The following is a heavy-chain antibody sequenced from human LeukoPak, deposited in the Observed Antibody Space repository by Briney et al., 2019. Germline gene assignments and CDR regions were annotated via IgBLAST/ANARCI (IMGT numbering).Heavy chain of an antibody. D-gene: IGHD3-10*01. CDR1: GGSISSSHW. CDR2: IYHSGST. Sequence: PSETLSLTCAGSGGSISSSHWWSWVRQPPGKGLEWVGEIYHSGSTNYNPSLKNRVTILIDKSKNQVSLQLSSVTAADTAVYYCARHRNSGSFDYWGQGTLVTVSS. V-gene: IGHV4-4*02. CDR3: ARHRNSGSFDY. J-gene: IGHJ4*02.